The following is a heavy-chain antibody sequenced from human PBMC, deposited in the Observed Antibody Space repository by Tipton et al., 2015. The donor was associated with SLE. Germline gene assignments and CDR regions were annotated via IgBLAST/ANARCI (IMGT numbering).Heavy chain of an antibody. J-gene: IGHJ3*01. Sequence: TLSLTCTVSDDSISSYYWSWIRQPAGKGLEWIGRIFMNGNTKYNPSLKSRVTMSIDTSRNQFSLKLTSVTAADTAVYYCSTVTTYAHWGQGTMVTVSS. CDR3: STVTTYAH. D-gene: IGHD4-17*01. V-gene: IGHV4-4*07. CDR1: DDSISSYY. CDR2: IFMNGNT.